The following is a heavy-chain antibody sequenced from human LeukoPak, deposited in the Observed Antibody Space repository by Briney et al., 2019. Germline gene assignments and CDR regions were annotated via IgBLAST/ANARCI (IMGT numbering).Heavy chain of an antibody. J-gene: IGHJ4*02. CDR3: AREVSEGFDF. V-gene: IGHV3-21*01. Sequence: PGGSLRLSCTASGFTFSGYSMNWIRQAPGKGLEWVSSFGTRSTSVYHAGSVKGRFAISRDNAKNSLYLQMNSLRAENTALYYCAREVSEGFDFWGQGTLVTVSS. D-gene: IGHD3-22*01. CDR1: GFTFSGYS. CDR2: FGTRSTSV.